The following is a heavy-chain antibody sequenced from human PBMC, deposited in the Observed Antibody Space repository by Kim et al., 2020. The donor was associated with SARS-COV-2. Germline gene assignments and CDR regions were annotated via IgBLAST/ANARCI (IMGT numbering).Heavy chain of an antibody. Sequence: ASVKVSCKASGYTFTSYGISWVRQAPGQGLEWMGWISAYNGNTNYAQKLQGRVTMTTDTSTSTAYMELRSLRSDDTAVYYCARAETDYSNYYFDYWGQGTLVTVSS. CDR1: GYTFTSYG. CDR3: ARAETDYSNYYFDY. V-gene: IGHV1-18*01. D-gene: IGHD4-4*01. CDR2: ISAYNGNT. J-gene: IGHJ4*02.